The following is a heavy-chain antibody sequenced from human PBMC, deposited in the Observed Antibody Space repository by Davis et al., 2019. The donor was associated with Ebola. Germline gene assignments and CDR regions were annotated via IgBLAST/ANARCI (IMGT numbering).Heavy chain of an antibody. D-gene: IGHD4-17*01. J-gene: IGHJ5*02. CDR1: GYSFSSYW. V-gene: IGHV5-51*01. CDR2: IYPGDSDT. Sequence: GESLKISCKGSGYSFSSYWIAWVRQISGKDLEWLEIIYPGDSDTRYSPSFQGQVTISADKSISTAYLQWSSLKASDTAMYYCARHGDYGDYVPHDWFDPWGQGTLVTVSS. CDR3: ARHGDYGDYVPHDWFDP.